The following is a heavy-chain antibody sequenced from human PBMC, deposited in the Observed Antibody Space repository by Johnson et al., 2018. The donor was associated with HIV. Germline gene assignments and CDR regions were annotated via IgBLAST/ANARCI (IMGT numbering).Heavy chain of an antibody. D-gene: IGHD2-15*01. J-gene: IGHJ3*02. CDR1: GFIFSDYY. Sequence: QVQLVESGGGLVKPGGSQRLSCAASGFIFSDYYMTWIRQAPGKGLEWVAALWYDGSNKYYADSVKGRFTISRDNSKNTLYLQMNSLRVEDTAVYYCARSKDCSGGSCPDAFDIWGQGTMVIVSS. CDR3: ARSKDCSGGSCPDAFDI. CDR2: LWYDGSNK. V-gene: IGHV3-33*08.